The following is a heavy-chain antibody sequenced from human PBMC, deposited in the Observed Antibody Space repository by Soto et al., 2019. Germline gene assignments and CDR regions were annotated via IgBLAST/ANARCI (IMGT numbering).Heavy chain of an antibody. CDR2: ISSSGSTT. J-gene: IGHJ4*02. Sequence: EVYLVESGGGLVQPGGSLRFSCVASGLTFSSYSMNWVRQAPGKGLEWVSYISSSGSTTYYADFVKGRFTISRDNAKNSLYLQMNSLRDEDTAVYYCARDSSGDWGQGTLVTVSS. D-gene: IGHD6-25*01. CDR1: GLTFSSYS. V-gene: IGHV3-48*02. CDR3: ARDSSGD.